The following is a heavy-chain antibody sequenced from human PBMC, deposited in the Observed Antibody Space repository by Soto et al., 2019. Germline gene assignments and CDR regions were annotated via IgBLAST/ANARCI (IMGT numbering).Heavy chain of an antibody. CDR3: ERDAAYYYGSESYYNYYGMAV. V-gene: IGHV1-3*01. D-gene: IGHD3-10*01. Sequence: QVQLVQSGAEVKKPGVSGKVSCKASGYTFTSYALHWVRPSPGQRLEWMGCFNACNGNKKYSKQFQSRVTITRETSASTAYMELISLRSKDTAVSYCERDAAYYYGSESYYNYYGMAVWGQGTTVPVSS. J-gene: IGHJ6*02. CDR1: GYTFTSYA. CDR2: FNACNGNK.